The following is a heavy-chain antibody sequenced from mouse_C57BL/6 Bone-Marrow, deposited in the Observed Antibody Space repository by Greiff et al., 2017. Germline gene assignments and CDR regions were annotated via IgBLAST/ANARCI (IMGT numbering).Heavy chain of an antibody. CDR3: ARLDSAGYFDY. V-gene: IGHV5-6*01. CDR2: ISSGGSYT. CDR1: GFTFSSYG. Sequence: DVHLVESGGDLVKPGGSLKLSCAASGFTFSSYGMSWVRQTPDKRLEWVATISSGGSYTYYPDSVKGRFTISRDNDKNTLYLQMSSLKSEDTAMYYCARLDSAGYFDYWGRGTTLTVSA. J-gene: IGHJ2*01. D-gene: IGHD3-2*02.